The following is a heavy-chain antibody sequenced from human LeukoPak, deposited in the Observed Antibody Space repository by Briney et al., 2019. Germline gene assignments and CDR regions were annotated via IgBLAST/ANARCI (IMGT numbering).Heavy chain of an antibody. D-gene: IGHD3-22*01. CDR2: IYYSGST. CDR3: ARSITMIVVDAFDI. CDR1: GGSIGSNSFY. J-gene: IGHJ3*02. Sequence: SETLSLTCTVSGGSIGSNSFYWGWIRQPPGKGLEWIGSIYYSGSTCYNPSLESRVTISVDTSKNQFSLKLSSVTAADTAVYYCARSITMIVVDAFDIWGQGTMVTVSS. V-gene: IGHV4-39*01.